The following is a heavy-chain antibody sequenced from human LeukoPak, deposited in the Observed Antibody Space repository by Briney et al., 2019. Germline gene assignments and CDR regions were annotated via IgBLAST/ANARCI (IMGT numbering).Heavy chain of an antibody. CDR1: GGSISSSSYY. J-gene: IGHJ4*02. Sequence: PSETLSLTCTVSGGSISSSSYYWGWIRQPPGKGLEWIGSIYYSGSTYYNPSLKSRVTISVDTSKNQFSLKLSSVTAADTAVYYCASRNVLRYFDWLPPDYWGQGTLVTVSS. D-gene: IGHD3-9*01. CDR2: IYYSGST. CDR3: ASRNVLRYFDWLPPDY. V-gene: IGHV4-39*07.